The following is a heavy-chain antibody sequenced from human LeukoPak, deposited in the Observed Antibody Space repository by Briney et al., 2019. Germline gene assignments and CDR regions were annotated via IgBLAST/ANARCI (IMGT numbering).Heavy chain of an antibody. V-gene: IGHV3-48*03. CDR1: GFTFSSYE. CDR2: ISSSGSTI. Sequence: GGSLRLSCAASGFTFSSYEMNWVRQAPGKGLEWVSYISSSGSTIYYADSVKGRFTISRDNSKNTLYLQMNSLRAEDTAVYYCARDSFGGSAKGGMDVWGQGTTVTVSS. CDR3: ARDSFGGSAKGGMDV. J-gene: IGHJ6*02. D-gene: IGHD1-26*01.